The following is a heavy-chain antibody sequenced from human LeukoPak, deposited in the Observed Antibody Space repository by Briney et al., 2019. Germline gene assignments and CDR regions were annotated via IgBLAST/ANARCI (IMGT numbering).Heavy chain of an antibody. V-gene: IGHV3-23*01. J-gene: IGHJ5*02. D-gene: IGHD1-14*01. CDR2: IGGNSGIQA. CDR1: GFAFSNCG. Sequence: GGSLRLSCAASGFAFSNCGMGWVRQAPGRGLEWVSSIGGNSGIQAYYADSVKGRFTISRDNSKDTLYLQMDSLRAVDTAVYYCAKERMYNNGWFSPWGQGTLVTVSS. CDR3: AKERMYNNGWFSP.